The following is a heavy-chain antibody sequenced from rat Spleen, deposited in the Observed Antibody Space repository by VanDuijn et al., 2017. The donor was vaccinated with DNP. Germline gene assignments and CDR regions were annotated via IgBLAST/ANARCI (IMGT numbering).Heavy chain of an antibody. CDR3: ARGGAFAY. CDR1: GFTFSSFP. Sequence: EVQLVESGGGLVQPGRSLKLSCAASGFTFSSFPMAWVRQAPKKGLEWVATISYDGSSTYYRDSVKGRFTISRDNAKSTLYLQMDSLRSEDTATYYCARGGAFAYWDQGTLVTVSS. V-gene: IGHV5-7*01. J-gene: IGHJ3*01. CDR2: ISYDGSST.